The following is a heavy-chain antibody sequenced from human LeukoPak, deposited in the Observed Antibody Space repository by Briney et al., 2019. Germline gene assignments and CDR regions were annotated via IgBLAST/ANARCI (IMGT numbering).Heavy chain of an antibody. CDR1: GGSFSGYY. D-gene: IGHD1-26*01. J-gene: IGHJ4*02. V-gene: IGHV4-34*01. CDR2: IYYSGST. Sequence: SETLSLTCAVYGGSFSGYYWSWIRQPPGKGLEWIGSIYYSGSTYYNPSLKSRVTISVDTSKNQFSLKLSSVTAADTAVYYCARSLNPRELTIDYWGQGTLVTVSS. CDR3: ARSLNPRELTIDY.